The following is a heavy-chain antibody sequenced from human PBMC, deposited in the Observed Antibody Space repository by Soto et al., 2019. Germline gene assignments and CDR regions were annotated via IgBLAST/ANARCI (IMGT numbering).Heavy chain of an antibody. CDR2: INHSGST. D-gene: IGHD3-3*02. CDR3: ARAFAFQY. CDR1: GGSFSGYY. Sequence: SETLSLACAVYGGSFSGYYWSWIRQPPGKGLEWIGEINHSGSTNYNPSLKSRVTISVDTSKNQFSLKLSSVTAADTAVYYCARAFAFQYWGQGTLVTVPS. J-gene: IGHJ4*02. V-gene: IGHV4-34*01.